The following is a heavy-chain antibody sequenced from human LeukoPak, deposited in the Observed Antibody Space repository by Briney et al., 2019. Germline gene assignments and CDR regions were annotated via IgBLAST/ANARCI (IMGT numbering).Heavy chain of an antibody. CDR3: AKDYCRDGNCPFPFLDS. V-gene: IGHV3-23*01. Sequence: GGSLRLSCAVSGFTLTNHGVSWVRQAPGEGLEWVSIITGTGGKYYGDSVKGRFVLSRDNSKNTVYMQMSSLRAEDTATYYCAKDYCRDGNCPFPFLDSWGQGTQVTVSS. CDR1: GFTLTNHG. D-gene: IGHD2-15*01. J-gene: IGHJ4*02. CDR2: ITGTGGK.